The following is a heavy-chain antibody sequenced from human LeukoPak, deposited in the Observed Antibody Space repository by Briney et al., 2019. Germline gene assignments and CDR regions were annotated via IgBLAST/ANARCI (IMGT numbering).Heavy chain of an antibody. CDR2: ISGSGGST. J-gene: IGHJ5*02. V-gene: IGHV3-23*01. Sequence: PAGGSLGLSCAASGFTFSSYAMSWVRQAPGKGLEWVSAISGSGGSTYYADSVKGRFTISRDNSKNTLYLQMNSLRAEDTAVYYCAKPMSPVYYDSSGYPSPFDPWGQGTLVTVSS. D-gene: IGHD3-22*01. CDR3: AKPMSPVYYDSSGYPSPFDP. CDR1: GFTFSSYA.